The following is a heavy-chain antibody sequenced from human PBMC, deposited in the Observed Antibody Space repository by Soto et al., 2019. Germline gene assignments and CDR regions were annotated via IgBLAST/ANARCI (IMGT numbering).Heavy chain of an antibody. Sequence: EVQLLESGGGLVQPGGSLRLSCAASGFTFSSDAMSWVRQAPGKGLEWVSAISGSGGSTYYADSVKGRFTISRDNSKNTLYLQMNSLRAEDTAVYYCANDDTALVPAGDYWGQGTLVTVSS. CDR2: ISGSGGST. V-gene: IGHV3-23*01. CDR1: GFTFSSDA. D-gene: IGHD5-18*01. J-gene: IGHJ4*02. CDR3: ANDDTALVPAGDY.